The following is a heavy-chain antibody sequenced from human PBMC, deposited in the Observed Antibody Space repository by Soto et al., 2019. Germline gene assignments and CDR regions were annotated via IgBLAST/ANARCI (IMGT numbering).Heavy chain of an antibody. J-gene: IGHJ4*02. Sequence: GGSLRLSCAASGFTFSSYSMNWVRQAPGKGLEWVSSISSSSSYIYYADSVKGRFTISRDNAKNSLYLQMNSLRAEDTAVYYCARDLVAVAGTAGLFFDYWGQGTLVTVSS. CDR2: ISSSSSYI. CDR3: ARDLVAVAGTAGLFFDY. D-gene: IGHD6-19*01. CDR1: GFTFSSYS. V-gene: IGHV3-21*01.